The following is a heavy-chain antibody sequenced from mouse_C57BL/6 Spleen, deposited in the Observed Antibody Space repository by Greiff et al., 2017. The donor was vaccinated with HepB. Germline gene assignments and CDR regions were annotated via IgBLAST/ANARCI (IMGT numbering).Heavy chain of an antibody. V-gene: IGHV5-16*01. D-gene: IGHD1-1*01. Sequence: EVKLVESEGGLVQPGSSMKLSCTASGFTFSDYYMAWVRQVPEKGLEWVANINYDGSSTYYLDSLKSRFIISRDNAKNILYLQMSSLKSEDTATYYFARGGYYYGSSYAMDYWGQRTSVTVSS. CDR1: GFTFSDYY. CDR3: ARGGYYYGSSYAMDY. CDR2: INYDGSST. J-gene: IGHJ4*01.